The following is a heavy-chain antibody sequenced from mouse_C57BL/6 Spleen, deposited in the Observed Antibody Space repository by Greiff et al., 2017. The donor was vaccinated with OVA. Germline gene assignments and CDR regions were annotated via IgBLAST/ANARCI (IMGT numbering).Heavy chain of an antibody. Sequence: VKLQESGAELVKPGASVKISCKASGYAFSSYWMNWVKQRPGKGLEWIGQIYPGDGDTNYNGKFKGKATLTADKSSSTAYMQLSSLTSEDSAVYFCARKGTTVVANYYAMDYWGQGTSVTVSS. V-gene: IGHV1-80*01. D-gene: IGHD1-1*01. CDR3: ARKGTTVVANYYAMDY. CDR1: GYAFSSYW. CDR2: IYPGDGDT. J-gene: IGHJ4*01.